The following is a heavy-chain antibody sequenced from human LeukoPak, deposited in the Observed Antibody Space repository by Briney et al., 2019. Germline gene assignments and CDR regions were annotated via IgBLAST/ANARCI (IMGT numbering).Heavy chain of an antibody. D-gene: IGHD5-18*01. CDR1: GLTFSNFW. J-gene: IGHJ3*02. CDR2: ISSSSSYI. CDR3: ARGYSYGVDAFDI. V-gene: IGHV3-21*04. Sequence: AGGSLRLSCVASGLTFSNFWMSWVRQAPGKGLEWVSSISSSSSYIYYADSVKGRFTISRDNAKNSLYLQMNSLRAEDTAVYYCARGYSYGVDAFDIWGQGTMVTVSS.